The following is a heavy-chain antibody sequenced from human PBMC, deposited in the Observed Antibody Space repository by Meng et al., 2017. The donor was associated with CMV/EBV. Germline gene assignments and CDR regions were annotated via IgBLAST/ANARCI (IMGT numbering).Heavy chain of an antibody. CDR2: IIPIFGTA. D-gene: IGHD6-13*01. J-gene: IGHJ5*02. CDR1: GGTFSSYA. CDR3: ARHQGQLVEGDWFDP. V-gene: IGHV1-69*05. Sequence: SVKVSCKASGGTFSSYAISRVRQAPGQGLEWMGGIIPIFGTANYAQKFQGRVTITTDESTSTAYMELSSLRSEDTAVYYCARHQGQLVEGDWFDPWGQGTLVTVSS.